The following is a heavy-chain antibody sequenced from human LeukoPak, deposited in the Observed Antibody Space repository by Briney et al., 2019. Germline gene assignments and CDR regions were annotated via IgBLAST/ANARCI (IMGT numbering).Heavy chain of an antibody. Sequence: ASVKVSCKASGYTFTGYYMHWVRQAPGQGLEWMGRINPNSGGTNYAQKFQGRVTMTRDTSISTAYMELSRLRSDDTAVYYCASDAYSGSYSYYFDYWGQGTLVTVSS. J-gene: IGHJ4*02. CDR1: GYTFTGYY. CDR3: ASDAYSGSYSYYFDY. CDR2: INPNSGGT. V-gene: IGHV1-2*06. D-gene: IGHD1-26*01.